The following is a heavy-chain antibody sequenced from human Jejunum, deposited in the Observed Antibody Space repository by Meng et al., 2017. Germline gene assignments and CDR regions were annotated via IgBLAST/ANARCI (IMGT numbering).Heavy chain of an antibody. Sequence: LPVQESGPGLVGPAETLSLTCTVSGGSTTGYNDLWGWIRQPPGKGLEWIGTIDYSRTTTYYNPSLRSRVTITLDTSKNEISLKVTSVTAAETAIYYCARYSRIFGWLDPWGQGTLVTVSS. CDR1: GGSTTGYNDL. J-gene: IGHJ5*02. D-gene: IGHD3-3*02. V-gene: IGHV4-39*07. CDR3: ARYSRIFGWLDP. CDR2: IDYSRTTT.